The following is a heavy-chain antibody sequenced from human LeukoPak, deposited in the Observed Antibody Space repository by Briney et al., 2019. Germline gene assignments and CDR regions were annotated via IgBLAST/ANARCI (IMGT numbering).Heavy chain of an antibody. D-gene: IGHD2-15*01. CDR2: IKQDGSEK. J-gene: IGHJ4*02. CDR1: GITFSSHW. Sequence: GGSLRLSCAASGITFSSHWMSWVRQAPGKGLEWVANIKQDGSEKYYVDSVKGRFTISRDNAKNSLYLQMNSLRAEDTAVYYCARDHVVDGLVFDYWGQGALVTVSS. CDR3: ARDHVVDGLVFDY. V-gene: IGHV3-7*01.